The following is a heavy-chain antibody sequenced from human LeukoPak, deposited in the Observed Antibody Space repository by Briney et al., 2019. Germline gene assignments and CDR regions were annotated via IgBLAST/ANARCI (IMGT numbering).Heavy chain of an antibody. J-gene: IGHJ6*02. CDR3: ARGSRYYGMGV. V-gene: IGHV4-34*01. CDR2: INHSGST. Sequence: PSETLSLTCAVYGGSFSGYYWSWIRQPPGKGLEWIGEINHSGSTNYNPSLKSRVTISVDTSKNQFSLKLSSVTAADTAVYYCARGSRYYGMGVWGQGTTVTVSS. CDR1: GGSFSGYY.